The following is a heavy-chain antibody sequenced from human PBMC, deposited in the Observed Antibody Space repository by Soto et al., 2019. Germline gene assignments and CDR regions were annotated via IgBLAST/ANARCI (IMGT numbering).Heavy chain of an antibody. Sequence: GGSLRLSCVASGFNFDDFAMHWVRQAPGKGLEWVSSISGNSKTTYYGDSVKGRFIISRDNAKNSLYLQMNSPRAEYTAVYYCAKDGTGWSFFDYWGQGTLVTVSS. V-gene: IGHV3-23*01. CDR3: AKDGTGWSFFDY. J-gene: IGHJ4*02. D-gene: IGHD6-19*01. CDR2: ISGNSKTT. CDR1: GFNFDDFA.